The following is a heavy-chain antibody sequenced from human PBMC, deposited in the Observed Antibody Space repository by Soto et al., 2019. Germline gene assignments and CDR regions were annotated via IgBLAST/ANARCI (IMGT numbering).Heavy chain of an antibody. D-gene: IGHD3-22*01. J-gene: IGHJ4*02. CDR2: IYYSGST. Sequence: PSETLSLTCTVSVGSISSGDYYWSWIRQPPGKGLEWIGYIYYSGSTYYNPSLKSRVTISVDTSKNQFSLKLSSVTAADTAVYYCARGYDSSGYYPPSLDYWGQGTLVTVSS. CDR1: VGSISSGDYY. V-gene: IGHV4-30-4*01. CDR3: ARGYDSSGYYPPSLDY.